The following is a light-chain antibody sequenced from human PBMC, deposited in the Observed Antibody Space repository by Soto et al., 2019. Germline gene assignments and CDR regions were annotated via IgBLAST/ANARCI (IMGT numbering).Light chain of an antibody. J-gene: IGKJ3*01. CDR1: QSVSSSY. CDR3: QHYGTSGFT. V-gene: IGKV3-20*01. Sequence: EIVWTQSPGTLSLSPGERATLSCRASQSVSSSYLAWYQQKPGQAPRLLIYGASSRATGIPDRFSGSGSGTDFTLTISRLETEDFAVYYFQHYGTSGFTFGPGTKVDIK. CDR2: GAS.